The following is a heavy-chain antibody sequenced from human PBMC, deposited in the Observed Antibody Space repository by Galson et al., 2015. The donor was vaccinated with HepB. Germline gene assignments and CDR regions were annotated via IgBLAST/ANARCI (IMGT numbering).Heavy chain of an antibody. CDR1: GFTFSSYG. V-gene: IGHV3-53*01. CDR2: IYSGGST. CDR3: ARAVIAYSSGWYPNWFDP. D-gene: IGHD6-19*01. Sequence: SLRLSCAASGFTFSSYGMHWVRQAPGKGLEWVSVIYSGGSTYYADSVKGRFTISRDNSKNTLYLQLNSLRAEDTAVYYCARAVIAYSSGWYPNWFDPWGQGTLVTVSS. J-gene: IGHJ5*02.